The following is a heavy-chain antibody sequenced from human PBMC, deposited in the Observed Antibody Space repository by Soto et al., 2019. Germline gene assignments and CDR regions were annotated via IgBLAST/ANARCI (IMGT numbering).Heavy chain of an antibody. D-gene: IGHD2-8*01. CDR2: IGGSGGST. Sequence: PGGSLRLSCAASGFTFSSYAMSWVRQAPGKGLEWVSGIGGSGGSTYYADSVKGRFTISRDNSKNTLYLQMNSLRAEDTAVYYCAKDCCTNFPPTFYFDYWGQGTLVTVSS. CDR3: AKDCCTNFPPTFYFDY. V-gene: IGHV3-23*01. J-gene: IGHJ4*02. CDR1: GFTFSSYA.